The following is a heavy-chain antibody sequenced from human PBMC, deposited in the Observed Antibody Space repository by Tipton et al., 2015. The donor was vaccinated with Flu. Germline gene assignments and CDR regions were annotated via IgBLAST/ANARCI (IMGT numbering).Heavy chain of an antibody. CDR1: GFTFSDYY. D-gene: IGHD3-22*01. Sequence: SLRLSCAASGFTFSDYYMSWIRQAPGKGLEWVSSISSSSSYIYYADSVKGRFTISRDNAKNSLYLQMNSLRAEDTAVYYCARGRLYYYDSSGGNWFDPWGQGTLVTVSS. CDR3: ARGRLYYYDSSGGNWFDP. J-gene: IGHJ5*02. V-gene: IGHV3-11*06. CDR2: ISSSSSYI.